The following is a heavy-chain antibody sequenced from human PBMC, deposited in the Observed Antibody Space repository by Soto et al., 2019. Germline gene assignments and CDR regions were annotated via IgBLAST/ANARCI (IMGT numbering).Heavy chain of an antibody. CDR2: ISYDGTNK. CDR1: RFSFSIYA. Sequence: GGSLRLSCAASRFSFSIYAIHWVRQAPGKGLEWVALISYDGTNKYYADSVKGRFTISRDNSKNTLFLQMNSLRPEDTAVYYCAKDEMRYYYGSGSYFDSWGQGTPVTVSS. D-gene: IGHD3-10*01. CDR3: AKDEMRYYYGSGSYFDS. V-gene: IGHV3-30*18. J-gene: IGHJ4*02.